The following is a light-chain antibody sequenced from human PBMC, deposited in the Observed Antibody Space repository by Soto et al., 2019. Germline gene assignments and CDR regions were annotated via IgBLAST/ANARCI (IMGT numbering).Light chain of an antibody. J-gene: IGKJ1*01. CDR3: XQYSKWPT. V-gene: IGKV3-15*01. CDR1: QSVSAN. Sequence: ERVVTQCPATLSMSPGERATLSCRASQSVSANLAWYQHKPGQAPRLLIYVASTRATGIQASFSGSGTGTDFTLTISSLQSEDFAVYYCXQYSKWPTCGRGTKVDIK. CDR2: VAS.